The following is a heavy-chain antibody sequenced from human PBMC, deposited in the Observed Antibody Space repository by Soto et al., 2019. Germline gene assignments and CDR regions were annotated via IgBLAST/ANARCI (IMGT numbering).Heavy chain of an antibody. D-gene: IGHD1-7*01. CDR3: ARDMTRTVVPYFDF. V-gene: IGHV1-69*06. CDR1: GGTFSNYV. CDR2: IIPISGAA. Sequence: SVKVSCKASGGTFSNYVVNWVRQAPGQGLEWMGRIIPISGAANYAQKFQGRVTITADKSTGTSYMELSSLRSEDTAVYYCARDMTRTVVPYFDFWGQGTLVTVSS. J-gene: IGHJ4*02.